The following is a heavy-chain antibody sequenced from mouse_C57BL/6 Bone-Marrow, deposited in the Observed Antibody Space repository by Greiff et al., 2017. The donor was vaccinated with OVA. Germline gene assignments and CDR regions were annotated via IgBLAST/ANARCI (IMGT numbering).Heavy chain of an antibody. J-gene: IGHJ3*01. CDR1: GYTFTSYG. Sequence: VKLMESGAELARPGASVKLSCKASGYTFTSYGISWVKQRTGQDLEWIGEIYPRSGNTYYNEKFKGKATLTADKSSSTAYMELRSLTSEDSAVYFCAKRSPNQAWFAYWGQGTLVTVSA. CDR3: AKRSPNQAWFAY. CDR2: IYPRSGNT. V-gene: IGHV1-81*01.